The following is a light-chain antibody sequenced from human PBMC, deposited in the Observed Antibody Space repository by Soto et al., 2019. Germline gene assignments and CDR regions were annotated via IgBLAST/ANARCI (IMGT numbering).Light chain of an antibody. CDR1: QSVSSN. V-gene: IGKV3-15*01. CDR2: GAS. CDR3: QHSNTWPRT. J-gene: IGKJ1*01. Sequence: EIVMTQSPATLSVSPGERAPLSCRASQSVSSNLAWYQQKPGQAPRLLIYGASTRATGIPARFSGSGSGTEFTLTISSLQSEDFAVYYCQHSNTWPRTFGQGTKVEIK.